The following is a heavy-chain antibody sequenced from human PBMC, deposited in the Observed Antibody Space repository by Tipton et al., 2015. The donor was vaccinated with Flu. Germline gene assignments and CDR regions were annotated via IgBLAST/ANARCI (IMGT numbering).Heavy chain of an antibody. J-gene: IGHJ3*02. CDR1: GFTFSSYG. CDR3: ARGGQRWLQFAAFDI. V-gene: IGHV3-33*01. D-gene: IGHD5-24*01. CDR2: IWYDGSNK. Sequence: SLRLSCAASGFTFSSYGMHWVRQAPGKGLEWVAVIWYDGSNKYYADSVKGRFTISRDNSKNTLYLQMNSLRAEDTAVYYCARGGQRWLQFAAFDIWGQGTMVTVSP.